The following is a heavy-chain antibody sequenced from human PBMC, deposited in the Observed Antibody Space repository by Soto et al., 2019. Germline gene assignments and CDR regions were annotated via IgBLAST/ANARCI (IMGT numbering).Heavy chain of an antibody. D-gene: IGHD4-4*01. J-gene: IGHJ3*02. CDR3: ARPPRTVRLDAFDI. V-gene: IGHV4-39*01. CDR1: GGSISSSSYY. Sequence: PSETLSLTCTVSGGSISSSSYYWGWIRQPPGKGLEWIGSIYYSGSTYYNPSLKSRVTISVDTSKNQFSLKLSSVTAADTAVYYCARPPRTVRLDAFDIWGQGTMVTVPS. CDR2: IYYSGST.